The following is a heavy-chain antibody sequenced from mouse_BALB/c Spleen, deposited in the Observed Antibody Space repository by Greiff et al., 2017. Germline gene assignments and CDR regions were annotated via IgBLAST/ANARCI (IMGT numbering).Heavy chain of an antibody. Sequence: VQLQQSGAELAKPGASVKMSCKASGYTFTSYWMHWVKQRPGQGLEWIGYINPSTGYTEYNQKFKDKATLTADKSSSTAYMQLSSLTSEDSAVYYCARWGSRFDDWGQGTTRTVSS. CDR3: ARWGSRFDD. V-gene: IGHV1-7*01. J-gene: IGHJ2*01. CDR1: GYTFTSYW. CDR2: INPSTGYT.